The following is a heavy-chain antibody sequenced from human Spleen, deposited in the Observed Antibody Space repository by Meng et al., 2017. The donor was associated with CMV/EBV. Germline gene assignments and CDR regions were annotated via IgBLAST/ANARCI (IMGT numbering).Heavy chain of an antibody. CDR2: INPNSGGT. CDR1: GYTFTGYY. V-gene: IGHV1-2*02. D-gene: IGHD1/OR15-1a*01. J-gene: IGHJ5*01. CDR3: ARYPTVTTSGVNWFDS. Sequence: ASVKVSCKASGYTFTGYYMFWVRQAPGQGFEWLGWINPNSGGTQFAQRLQGRVALTRDTSTETAYMELRRLTSDDTAMYYCARYPTVTTSGVNWFDSWGQGTLVTSPQ.